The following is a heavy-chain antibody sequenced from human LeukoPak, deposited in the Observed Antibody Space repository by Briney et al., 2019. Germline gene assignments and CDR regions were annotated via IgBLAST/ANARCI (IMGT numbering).Heavy chain of an antibody. D-gene: IGHD3-22*01. Sequence: SETLSLTCTVSGGSISSYYWSWIRQPPGKGLEWIGYIYYSGSTNYNPSHKSRVTISVDTSKNQFSLKLSSVTAADTAVYYCARLMDLYDSSGYYPDYWGQGTRVTVSS. CDR1: GGSISSYY. V-gene: IGHV4-59*08. J-gene: IGHJ4*02. CDR2: IYYSGST. CDR3: ARLMDLYDSSGYYPDY.